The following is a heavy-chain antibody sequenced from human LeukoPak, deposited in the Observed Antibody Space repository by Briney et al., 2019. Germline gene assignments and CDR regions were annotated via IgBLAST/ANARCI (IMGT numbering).Heavy chain of an antibody. D-gene: IGHD6-19*01. CDR2: IYYSGST. J-gene: IGHJ4*02. CDR3: ARVDSSGWTYFDY. V-gene: IGHV4-59*01. Sequence: SETLSLTCTVSGGSISSYYWSWIRQPPGKGLEWIGYIYYSGSTNYNPSLKSRVTILVGTSKNQFSLKLSSVTAADTAVYYCARVDSSGWTYFDYWGQGTLVTVSS. CDR1: GGSISSYY.